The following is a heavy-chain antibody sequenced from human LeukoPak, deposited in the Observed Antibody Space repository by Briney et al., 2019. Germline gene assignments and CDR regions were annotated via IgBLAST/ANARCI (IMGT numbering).Heavy chain of an antibody. D-gene: IGHD3-22*01. CDR1: GYTFTSYY. CDR3: ARVFGDSSGYYGWFDP. CDR2: INPSGGST. J-gene: IGHJ5*02. V-gene: IGHV1-46*01. Sequence: ASVKVSCKASGYTFTSYYMHWVRQAPGQGLEWMGIINPSGGSTSYAQKFQGRVTMTRDTSTSTVYMELRSLRSDDTAVYYCARVFGDSSGYYGWFDPWGQGTLVTVSS.